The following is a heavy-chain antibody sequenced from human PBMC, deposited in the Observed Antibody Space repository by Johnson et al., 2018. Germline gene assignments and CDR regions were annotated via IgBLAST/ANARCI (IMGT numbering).Heavy chain of an antibody. CDR2: VSYDGSNK. V-gene: IGHV3-30*03. J-gene: IGHJ3*01. D-gene: IGHD2-15*01. CDR1: GFTFSSYG. CDR3: ARGWVVVDATYAFDV. Sequence: VQLVESGGGVVQPGRSLRLSCAASGFTFSSYGMHWVRQAPGKGLEWVAVVSYDGSNKYYADSVKGRFTISRDNSKNTLYLQMNSLRAEDTAVFYFARGWVVVDATYAFDVGGQGTMVTVSS.